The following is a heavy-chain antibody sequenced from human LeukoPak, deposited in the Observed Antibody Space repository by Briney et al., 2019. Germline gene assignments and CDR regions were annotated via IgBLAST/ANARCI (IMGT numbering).Heavy chain of an antibody. CDR1: GSTFSSYA. J-gene: IGHJ4*02. Sequence: GVSLRLSCAASGSTFSSYAMSWVRQAPGKGLEWVSAISGSGGSTYYADSVKGRFTISRDNSKNTLYLQMNSLRAEDTAVYYCAKFRLVGEFDYWGQGTLVTVSS. CDR3: AKFRLVGEFDY. D-gene: IGHD3-10*01. V-gene: IGHV3-23*01. CDR2: ISGSGGST.